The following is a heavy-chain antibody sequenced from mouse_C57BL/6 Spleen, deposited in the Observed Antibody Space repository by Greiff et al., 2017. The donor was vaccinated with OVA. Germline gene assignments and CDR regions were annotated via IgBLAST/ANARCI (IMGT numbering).Heavy chain of an antibody. CDR3: ASSFGFLNPDY. CDR1: GYTFTDYY. Sequence: EVQLQQSGPELVKPGASVKISCKASGYTFTDYYMNWVKQSHGKSLEWIGDINPNNGGTSYNQKFKGKATLTVDKSSSTAYMELRSLTSEDSAVYYCASSFGFLNPDYWGQGTTLTVSS. CDR2: INPNNGGT. D-gene: IGHD1-2*01. J-gene: IGHJ2*01. V-gene: IGHV1-26*01.